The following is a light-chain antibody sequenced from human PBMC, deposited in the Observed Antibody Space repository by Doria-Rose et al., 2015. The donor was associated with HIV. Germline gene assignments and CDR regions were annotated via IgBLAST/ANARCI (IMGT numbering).Light chain of an antibody. V-gene: IGKV3-20*01. J-gene: IGKJ1*01. Sequence: TQSPGTLSLSPGERATRSCRASHSVSSTYLDWYQPKPGQAPSLLIYDGSTRATGIPDRFSASGSGTDFTLTINRLEPEDFALYCCHQYGTSWTFGQGTKVEI. CDR2: DGS. CDR1: HSVSSTY. CDR3: HQYGTSWT.